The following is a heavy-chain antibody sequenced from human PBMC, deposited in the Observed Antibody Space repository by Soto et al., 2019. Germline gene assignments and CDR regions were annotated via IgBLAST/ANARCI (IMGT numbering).Heavy chain of an antibody. CDR1: GGSFSGYY. Sequence: SETLSLTCAVYGGSFSGYYWSWIRQPPGKGLEWIGEINHSGSTNYNPSLKSRVTISVDTSKNQFSLKLSSVTAADTAVYYCARGASSWYTFDYWGQGTLVTVSS. V-gene: IGHV4-34*01. CDR2: INHSGST. D-gene: IGHD6-13*01. CDR3: ARGASSWYTFDY. J-gene: IGHJ4*02.